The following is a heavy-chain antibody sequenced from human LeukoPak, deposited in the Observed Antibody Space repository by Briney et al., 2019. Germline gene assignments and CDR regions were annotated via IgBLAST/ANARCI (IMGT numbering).Heavy chain of an antibody. CDR1: GGSISSYY. CDR2: IYYSGST. Sequence: SETLSLTCTVSGGSISSYYWSWIRQPPGKGLEWIGYIYYSGSTNYNPSLKSRVTISVDTSKNQFSLKLSSVTAADTAVYYCARMIYCSSTSCYRSSAFDIWGQGTVVTVSS. D-gene: IGHD2-2*02. J-gene: IGHJ3*02. CDR3: ARMIYCSSTSCYRSSAFDI. V-gene: IGHV4-59*01.